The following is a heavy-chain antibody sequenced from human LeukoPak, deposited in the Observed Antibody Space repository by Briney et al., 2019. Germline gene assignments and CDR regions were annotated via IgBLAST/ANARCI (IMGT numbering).Heavy chain of an antibody. CDR3: ARALTNSSGWYDAFDI. CDR2: INPSGGST. D-gene: IGHD6-19*01. Sequence: ASVKVSCKASGGTFSSYAISWVRQAPGQGLEWMGIINPSGGSTSYAQKFQGRVTMTRDTSTSTVYMELSSLRSEDTAVYYCARALTNSSGWYDAFDIWGQGTMVTVSS. CDR1: GGTFSSYA. V-gene: IGHV1-46*01. J-gene: IGHJ3*02.